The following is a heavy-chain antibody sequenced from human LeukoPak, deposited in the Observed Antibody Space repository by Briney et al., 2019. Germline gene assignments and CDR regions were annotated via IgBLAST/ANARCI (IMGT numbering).Heavy chain of an antibody. CDR1: GYTFTSYD. D-gene: IGHD3-22*01. V-gene: IGHV1-8*01. Sequence: ASVKVSCKASGYTFTSYDINWVRQAPGQGLEWMGWMNPNSGNTGYAQKFQGRVTMTRNISISTAYMELSSLRSEDTAVYYCARALYYDSSGFNDYWGQGTLVTVSS. J-gene: IGHJ4*02. CDR2: MNPNSGNT. CDR3: ARALYYDSSGFNDY.